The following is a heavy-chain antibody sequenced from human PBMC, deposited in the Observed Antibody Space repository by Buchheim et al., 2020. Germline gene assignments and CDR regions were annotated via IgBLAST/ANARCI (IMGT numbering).Heavy chain of an antibody. D-gene: IGHD4-17*01. V-gene: IGHV4-31*03. CDR3: ARGATSNDYANYYYYGMDV. CDR1: GGSISSGGYY. Sequence: QVQLQESGPGLVKPSQTLSLTCTVSGGSISSGGYYWSWIRQHPGKGLEWIGYIYYSGSTYYNPSPKSRFPISVDTSKNQFSLKLSSVTAADTAVYYCARGATSNDYANYYYYGMDVWGQGTT. J-gene: IGHJ6*02. CDR2: IYYSGST.